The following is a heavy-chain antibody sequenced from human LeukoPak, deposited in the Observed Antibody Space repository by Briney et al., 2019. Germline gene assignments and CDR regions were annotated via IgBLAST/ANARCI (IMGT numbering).Heavy chain of an antibody. J-gene: IGHJ4*02. CDR2: ISSSSSYI. CDR3: ARSTYDSSGYYGGY. D-gene: IGHD3-22*01. V-gene: IGHV3-21*01. CDR1: GFTFSSYS. Sequence: PGGSLRLSCAASGFTFSSYSMNWVRQAPGKGLEWVSSISSSSSYIYYADSVKGRFTISRDNAKNPLYLQMNSLRAEDTAVYYCARSTYDSSGYYGGYWGQRTLVTLSS.